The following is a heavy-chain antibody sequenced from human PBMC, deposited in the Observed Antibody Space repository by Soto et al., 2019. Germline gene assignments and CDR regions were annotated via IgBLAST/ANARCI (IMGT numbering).Heavy chain of an antibody. CDR1: GGSISTSSYY. D-gene: IGHD3-3*01. Sequence: PSETLSLTCSVSGGSISTSSYYWGWIRQPPGKGLEWIGTIYYTGTTYYNPSLKGRLTMSLNTSKNHFSLNLKSLTAADTAAYYCASLYDFWSGYYLNFDHWGQGALVTVSS. V-gene: IGHV4-39*01. CDR3: ASLYDFWSGYYLNFDH. CDR2: IYYTGTT. J-gene: IGHJ4*02.